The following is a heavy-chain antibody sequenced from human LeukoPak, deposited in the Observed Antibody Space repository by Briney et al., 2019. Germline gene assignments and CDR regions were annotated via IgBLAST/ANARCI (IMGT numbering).Heavy chain of an antibody. J-gene: IGHJ4*02. CDR3: ARSYYYDSSGYSDY. Sequence: ASVKVSCKASGYTFTSYGISWVRQAPGQGLEWMGWISAYNGNTNYTQKLQGRVTMTTDTSTSTAYMELRSLRSDDTAVYYCARSYYYDSSGYSDYWGQGTLVTVSS. D-gene: IGHD3-22*01. V-gene: IGHV1-18*01. CDR2: ISAYNGNT. CDR1: GYTFTSYG.